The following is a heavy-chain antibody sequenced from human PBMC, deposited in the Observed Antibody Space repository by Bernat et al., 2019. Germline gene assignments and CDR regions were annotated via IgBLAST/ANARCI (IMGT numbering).Heavy chain of an antibody. CDR3: AKDLETSWLGLQNDAFDI. CDR1: GFTFSSYA. V-gene: IGHV3-23*01. Sequence: EVQLLESGGGLVQPGGSLRLSCAASGFTFSSYAMTWVRQAPGKGLEWVSAISGSGGSTCYADSVKGRFTISRDNTKNTLYLQMNSLRAEDTAIYYCAKDLETSWLGLQNDAFDIWGQGTMVTVSS. D-gene: IGHD4-11*01. J-gene: IGHJ3*02. CDR2: ISGSGGST.